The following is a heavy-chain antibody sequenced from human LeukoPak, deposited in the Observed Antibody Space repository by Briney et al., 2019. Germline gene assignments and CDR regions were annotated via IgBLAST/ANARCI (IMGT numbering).Heavy chain of an antibody. V-gene: IGHV1-46*01. CDR3: ARRSRYYDFWSGSNYYYYGMDV. J-gene: IGHJ6*02. CDR1: GYTFTGYY. Sequence: ASVKVSCKASGYTFTGYYMHWVRQAPGQVLEWMGIINPSGGSTSYAQKFQGRVTMTRDTSTSTVYMELSSLRSEDTAVYYCARRSRYYDFWSGSNYYYYGMDVWGQGTTVTVSS. D-gene: IGHD3-3*01. CDR2: INPSGGST.